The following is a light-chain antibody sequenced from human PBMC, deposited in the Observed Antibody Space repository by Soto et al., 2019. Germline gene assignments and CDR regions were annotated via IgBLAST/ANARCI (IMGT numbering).Light chain of an antibody. CDR3: QDYGTSWT. J-gene: IGKJ1*01. CDR1: QSVRSNK. V-gene: IGKV3-20*01. Sequence: ETVFEQYPAPVSFSPGDRAALPRRASQSVRSNKLAWYQQKPGQAPRLLIYAASSRATGIPDRFSGSGSGTDFTLTINRLEPEDFAVYYCQDYGTSWTFGQGTKV. CDR2: AAS.